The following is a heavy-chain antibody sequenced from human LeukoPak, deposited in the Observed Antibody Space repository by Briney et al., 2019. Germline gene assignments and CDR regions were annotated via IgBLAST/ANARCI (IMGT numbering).Heavy chain of an antibody. CDR3: AKDMRGSRGGDY. J-gene: IGHJ4*02. CDR1: GFTFSRYG. CDR2: IGGGGGST. V-gene: IGHV3-23*01. Sequence: GGTLRLSCAASGFTFSRYGMSWVRQAPGKGLEWVSSIGGGGGSTYYADSVKGRFTISRDNSKNTLDLHMNNLRAEDTAVYYCAKDMRGSRGGDYWGQGTLVTVSS. D-gene: IGHD3-10*01.